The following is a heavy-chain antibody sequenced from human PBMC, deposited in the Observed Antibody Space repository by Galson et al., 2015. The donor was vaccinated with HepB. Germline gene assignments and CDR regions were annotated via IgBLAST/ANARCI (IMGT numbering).Heavy chain of an antibody. J-gene: IGHJ4*02. CDR2: SGTAGGR. D-gene: IGHD1-26*01. CDR3: AKTVSVVRGTLRRYFEY. CDR1: GFTFGAYG. Sequence: SLRLSCAAFGFTFGAYGMSWVRQAPGKGLEWVSTSGTAGGRYYADSVKGRFTISRDNSKNTVFLQMDSLRAEDTAIYYCAKTVSVVRGTLRRYFEYWGQGALVTVSS. V-gene: IGHV3-23*01.